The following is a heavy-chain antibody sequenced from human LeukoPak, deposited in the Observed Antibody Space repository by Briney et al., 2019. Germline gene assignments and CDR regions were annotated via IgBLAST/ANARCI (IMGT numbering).Heavy chain of an antibody. J-gene: IGHJ6*03. CDR3: ARVGNPVFYYYMDV. Sequence: GGSLRLSCAASGFTFSSYALHWVRQAPGKGLEWVALISYDGTNKYYADSVKGRFSISRDNSKNTLYLQMNSLRSDDTAVYYCARVGNPVFYYYMDVWGKGATVTVSS. V-gene: IGHV3-30*04. CDR2: ISYDGTNK. CDR1: GFTFSSYA. D-gene: IGHD1-14*01.